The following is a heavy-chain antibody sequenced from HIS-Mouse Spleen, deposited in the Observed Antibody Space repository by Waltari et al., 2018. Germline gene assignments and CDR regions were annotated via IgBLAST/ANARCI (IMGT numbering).Heavy chain of an antibody. CDR2: IYYSGST. J-gene: IGHJ2*01. CDR1: GGSISSSRYY. CDR3: AREIPYSSSWYDWYFDL. D-gene: IGHD6-13*01. Sequence: QLQLQESGPGLVKPSETLSLTCTVSGGSISSSRYYWGWIRQLPGKGLEWIGSIYYSGSTYYNPSLKSRVTISVDTSKNQFSLKLSSVTAADTAVYYCAREIPYSSSWYDWYFDLWGRGTLVTVSS. V-gene: IGHV4-39*07.